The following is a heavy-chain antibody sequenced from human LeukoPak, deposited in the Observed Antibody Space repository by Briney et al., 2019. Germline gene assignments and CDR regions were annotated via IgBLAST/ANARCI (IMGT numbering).Heavy chain of an antibody. CDR3: ARGLKKELLDMTINWFDP. V-gene: IGHV4-34*01. CDR1: GESFSDYY. CDR2: INHGGSA. Sequence: KSSETLSLTCAVYGESFSDYYWSWIRQSPGKGLEWIGEINHGGSASYNPALKSRVTLSVDTSKNQFSLKLSSVTAADTAVYYCARGLKKELLDMTINWFDPWGQGTLVTVSS. D-gene: IGHD3-9*01. J-gene: IGHJ5*02.